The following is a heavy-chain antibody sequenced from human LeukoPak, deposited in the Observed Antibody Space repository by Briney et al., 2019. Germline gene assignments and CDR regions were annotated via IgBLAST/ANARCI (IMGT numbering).Heavy chain of an antibody. D-gene: IGHD1-20*01. CDR1: GYTFTGYD. Sequence: ASVKVSCETSGYTFTGYDINWVRQAAGQGFEWMGWTNPNSGDTGYAHNLQGRITITRDSSTATVFMELSSLRSEDTAMYYCARGRLNGNVDFWGQGTPVTVSS. CDR3: ARGRLNGNVDF. V-gene: IGHV1-8*01. CDR2: TNPNSGDT. J-gene: IGHJ4*02.